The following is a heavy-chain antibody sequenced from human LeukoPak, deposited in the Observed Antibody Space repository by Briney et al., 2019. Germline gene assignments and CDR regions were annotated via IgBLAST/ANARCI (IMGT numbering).Heavy chain of an antibody. CDR3: ARDFRNDGWFDP. D-gene: IGHD1-1*01. J-gene: IGHJ5*02. CDR2: IYYSGST. Sequence: SETLSLTCTVSGGSISSYHWSWIRQPPGKGLEWIGYIYYSGSTNYNPSLKSRVTISVDTSKNHFSLNLSSVTAADTAVYYCARDFRNDGWFDPWGQGTLVTVSS. V-gene: IGHV4-59*01. CDR1: GGSISSYH.